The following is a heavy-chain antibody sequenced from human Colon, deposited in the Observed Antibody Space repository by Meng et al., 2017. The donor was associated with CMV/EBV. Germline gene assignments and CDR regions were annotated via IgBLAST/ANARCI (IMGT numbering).Heavy chain of an antibody. V-gene: IGHV4-39*07. D-gene: IGHD2-15*01. CDR1: GGSISTNSYY. CDR2: VYYNGNT. CDR3: ASIPRGILIRLFDL. Sequence: SETLSLTCTVSGGSISTNSYYWGWIRQPPGKGLEWIGSVYYNGNTYLNPSLESRVTMSRDTSKNQFSLKLSSVTAADTAVYYCASIPRGILIRLFDLWGQGTLVTVSS. J-gene: IGHJ4*02.